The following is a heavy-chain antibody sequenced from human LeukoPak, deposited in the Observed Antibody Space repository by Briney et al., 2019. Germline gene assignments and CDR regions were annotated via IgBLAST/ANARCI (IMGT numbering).Heavy chain of an antibody. V-gene: IGHV4-59*01. Sequence: SETLSLTCTVSGGSISSYYWSWIRQPPGKGLEWIGYIYYSGSTNYNPSLKSRVTISVDTSRNQFSLKLSSVTAADTAVYYCARDPYWGQGTLVTVSS. J-gene: IGHJ4*02. CDR1: GGSISSYY. CDR2: IYYSGST. CDR3: ARDPY.